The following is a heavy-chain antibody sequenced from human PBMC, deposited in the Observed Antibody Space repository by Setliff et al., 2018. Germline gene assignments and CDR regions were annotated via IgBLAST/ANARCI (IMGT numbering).Heavy chain of an antibody. V-gene: IGHV4-59*08. D-gene: IGHD3-10*01. CDR1: GGSISSYS. CDR3: ARSLGSGSYYNSRPFYSDY. J-gene: IGHJ4*02. Sequence: ETLSLTCNVSGGSISSYSWSWIRQAPGKGLEWIGYLYYSGNTNYHPSLKSRVTISGDTSKNQFSLKLTSVTAADTAVYFCARSLGSGSYYNSRPFYSDYWGQGTLVTVSS. CDR2: LYYSGNT.